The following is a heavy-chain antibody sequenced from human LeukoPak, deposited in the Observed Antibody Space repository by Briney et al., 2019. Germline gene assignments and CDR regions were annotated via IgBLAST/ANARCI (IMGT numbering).Heavy chain of an antibody. J-gene: IGHJ5*02. CDR2: INHSGST. D-gene: IGHD3-10*01. Sequence: SETLSLTCAVYGGSFSGYYWSWIRQPPGKGLEWIGEINHSGSTNYNPSLKSRVTISVDTSKNQFSLKLSSVTAADTAVYYCARHYPFPWYYYGPGGNNWFDPWGQGTLVTVSS. V-gene: IGHV4-34*01. CDR3: ARHYPFPWYYYGPGGNNWFDP. CDR1: GGSFSGYY.